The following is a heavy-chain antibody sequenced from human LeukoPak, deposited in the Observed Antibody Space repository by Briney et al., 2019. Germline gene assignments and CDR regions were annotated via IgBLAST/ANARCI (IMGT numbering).Heavy chain of an antibody. CDR2: ITNSGDST. CDR1: GFTFSGFA. D-gene: IGHD1-26*01. CDR3: ARDRSPRAFDF. V-gene: IGHV3-11*01. J-gene: IGHJ3*01. Sequence: GGSLRLSCAASGFTFSGFAMSWVRRAPGKGLEWVAHITNSGDSTFYADSVKGRFTVSRDNAKSSLNLQMNSLRAEDTAVYYCARDRSPRAFDFWGQGTMVTVSS.